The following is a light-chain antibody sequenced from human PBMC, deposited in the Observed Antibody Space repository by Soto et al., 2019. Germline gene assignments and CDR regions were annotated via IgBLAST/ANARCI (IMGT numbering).Light chain of an antibody. Sequence: QSVLTQPPSVSEAPGQRVTISCTGSSSNIGAGYEAHWYQQVPGTAPKLLIYENNNRPSGVPDRFSGSMSGTSASLAITGLQAEDEADYYCQSYDSSLSGYVFGTGTKLTVL. CDR1: SSNIGAGYE. V-gene: IGLV1-40*01. CDR2: ENN. J-gene: IGLJ1*01. CDR3: QSYDSSLSGYV.